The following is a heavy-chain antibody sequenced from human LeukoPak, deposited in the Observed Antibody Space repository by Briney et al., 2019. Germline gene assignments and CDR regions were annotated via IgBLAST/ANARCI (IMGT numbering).Heavy chain of an antibody. CDR1: GFSFSSYA. CDR2: ISWNSGSI. Sequence: GGSLRLSCAASGFSFSSYAMNWVRQAPGKGLEWVSGISWNSGSIGYADSVKGRFTISRDNAKNSLYLQMNSLRAEDTALYYCAKDQTGGAFDAFDIWGQGTMVTVSS. J-gene: IGHJ3*02. CDR3: AKDQTGGAFDAFDI. D-gene: IGHD3-10*01. V-gene: IGHV3-9*01.